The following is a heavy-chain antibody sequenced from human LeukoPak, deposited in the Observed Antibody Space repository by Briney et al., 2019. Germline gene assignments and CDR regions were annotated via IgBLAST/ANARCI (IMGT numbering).Heavy chain of an antibody. CDR1: GGSFRGYY. Sequence: PSETLSLTCAVYGGSFRGYYWSWIRPPPRQGLEWIGEVNHSGSTNYNPSLKSRVTISVDTSKNQFSLKLSSVTAADTAVYYCARKNYGDWVYYYYYYMDVWGKGTTVTVSS. V-gene: IGHV4-34*01. CDR2: VNHSGST. J-gene: IGHJ6*03. CDR3: ARKNYGDWVYYYYYYMDV. D-gene: IGHD4-17*01.